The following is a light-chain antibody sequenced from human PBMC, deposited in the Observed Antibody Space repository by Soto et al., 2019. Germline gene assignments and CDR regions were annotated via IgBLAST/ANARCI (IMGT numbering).Light chain of an antibody. Sequence: DIVMTQSPDSLAVSLGERATINCKSSQSVLYSSNNKNYLAWYQQKPGQSPKLLIYWASTRESGVPDRFSGSGSGTDFTLTISSLQAEDVAVYYCQQYFGTPLTFGGGPKVEIK. CDR1: QSVLYSSNNKNY. CDR2: WAS. J-gene: IGKJ4*01. CDR3: QQYFGTPLT. V-gene: IGKV4-1*01.